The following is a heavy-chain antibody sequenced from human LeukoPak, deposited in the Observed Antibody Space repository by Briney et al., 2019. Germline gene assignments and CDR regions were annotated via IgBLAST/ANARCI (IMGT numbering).Heavy chain of an antibody. CDR1: GYTXSGYY. V-gene: IGHV1-2*02. J-gene: IGHJ5*02. CDR2: INPNSGGT. D-gene: IGHD2-2*01. CDR3: ARDGAVVSAAIDNWFDP. Sequence: ASVKVSCKASGYTXSGYYMHWLRQAPGQGLEWMGWINPNSGGTNYAQKFQGRVTMTRDTSISTAYMELSRLGSDDTAVYYCARDGAVVSAAIDNWFDPWGQGTLVTVSS.